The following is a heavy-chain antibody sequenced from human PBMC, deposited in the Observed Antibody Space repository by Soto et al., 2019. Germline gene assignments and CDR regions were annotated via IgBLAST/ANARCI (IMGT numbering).Heavy chain of an antibody. CDR1: GCTFSSYW. CDR3: ARPCTTGVGAGAFDI. D-gene: IGHD1-26*01. J-gene: IGHJ3*02. Sequence: TGGTLRLSCAASGCTFSSYWMSWIRQAPGKGLEWVANIKQDGSEKYYVDSVKGRFTISRDNAKKSLYLQMNSLRAEDTAVYYCARPCTTGVGAGAFDIWGQGTMVTVSS. V-gene: IGHV3-7*01. CDR2: IKQDGSEK.